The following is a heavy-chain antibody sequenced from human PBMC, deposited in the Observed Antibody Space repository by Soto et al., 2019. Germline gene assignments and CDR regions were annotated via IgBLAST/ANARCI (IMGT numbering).Heavy chain of an antibody. D-gene: IGHD5-18*01. Sequence: ASVKVSCKASGYTFTGDYIHWVRQAPGQGPEWMGWINPYSGGTDFAQKFQGRVAMTGDTSINTAYLELGRLSSDDTAVYYCARARSGGYTYGPGLDYWGQGPLVTVSS. J-gene: IGHJ4*02. CDR3: ARARSGGYTYGPGLDY. CDR1: GYTFTGDY. V-gene: IGHV1-2*02. CDR2: INPYSGGT.